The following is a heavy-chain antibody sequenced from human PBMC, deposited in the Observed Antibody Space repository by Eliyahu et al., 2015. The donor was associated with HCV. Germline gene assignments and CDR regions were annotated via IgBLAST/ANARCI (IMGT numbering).Heavy chain of an antibody. D-gene: IGHD5/OR15-5a*01. J-gene: IGHJ1*01. Sequence: QVQLEQSGAEVKKPGSSVKVSCKASGGTFRTLFYQLGCDRPPDKALSGWDGSSLSLGSSNYAQKFQGRVSITADESTATAYLELNSLTSDDTAIFYCATVRASVTHRAEYFQHWGQGTLVTVS. CDR1: GGTFRTLF. CDR3: ATVRASVTHRAEYFQH. V-gene: IGHV1-69*01. CDR2: SSLSLGSS.